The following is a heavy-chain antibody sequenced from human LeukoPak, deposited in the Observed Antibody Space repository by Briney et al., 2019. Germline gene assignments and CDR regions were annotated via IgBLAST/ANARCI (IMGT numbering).Heavy chain of an antibody. V-gene: IGHV3-48*04. CDR3: ARAYYYDSSGPFYYFDY. J-gene: IGHJ4*02. Sequence: GGSLRLSCAASGFTFSSYWMHWVRQAPGKGLEWVSYISSSGSTIYYADSVKGRFTISRDNAKNSLYLQMNSLRAEDTAVYYCARAYYYDSSGPFYYFDYWGQGTLVTVSS. CDR1: GFTFSSYW. D-gene: IGHD3-22*01. CDR2: ISSSGSTI.